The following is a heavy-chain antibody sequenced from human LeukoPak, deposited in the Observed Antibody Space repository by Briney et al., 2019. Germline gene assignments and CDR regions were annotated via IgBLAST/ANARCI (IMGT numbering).Heavy chain of an antibody. CDR1: GGSISSSDYY. CDR2: IHYSGST. D-gene: IGHD6-6*01. Sequence: NPSETLSLTCTVSGGSISSSDYYWGWLRQPPGKGLEWIGSIHYSGSTYYNPSLKSRVTISVDTSKNQFSLKVSSVAAADTAVYYCARHERSSSLYYYYYYMDVWGKGTTVTVSS. J-gene: IGHJ6*03. CDR3: ARHERSSSLYYYYYYMDV. V-gene: IGHV4-39*01.